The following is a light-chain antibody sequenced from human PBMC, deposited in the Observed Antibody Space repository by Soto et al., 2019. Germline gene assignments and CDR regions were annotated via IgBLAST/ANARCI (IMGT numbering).Light chain of an antibody. CDR3: SSYAGSNNLVV. Sequence: QSALTQPPSASGSPRQSVTISCTRTSSDVGGNNYVSWYQQHPGKAPKLMLYEVSNRPSGVPDRFSGSKSGNTASLTGSGLQAEDEADYYCSSYAGSNNLVVFGGGTKVTVL. J-gene: IGLJ2*01. CDR1: SSDVGGNNY. CDR2: EVS. V-gene: IGLV2-8*01.